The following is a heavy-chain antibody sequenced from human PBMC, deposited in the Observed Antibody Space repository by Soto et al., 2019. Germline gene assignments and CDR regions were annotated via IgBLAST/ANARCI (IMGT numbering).Heavy chain of an antibody. D-gene: IGHD3-10*01. CDR3: ARARITMVRGELDP. CDR1: GFTFSSYS. CDR2: ISSSSSTI. Sequence: GGSLRLSCAASGFTFSSYSMNWVRQAPGKGLEWVSYISSSSSTIYYADSVKGRFTISRDNAKNSLYLQMNSLRDEDTAVYYCARARITMVRGELDPWGQGTLVTVSS. V-gene: IGHV3-48*02. J-gene: IGHJ5*02.